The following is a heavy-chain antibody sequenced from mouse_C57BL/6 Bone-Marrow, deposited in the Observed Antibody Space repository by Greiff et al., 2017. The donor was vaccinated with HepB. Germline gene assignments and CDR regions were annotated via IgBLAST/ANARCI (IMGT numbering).Heavy chain of an antibody. CDR1: GFTFSSYA. CDR2: ISSGGDYI. Sequence: EVQGVESGEGLVKPGGSLKLSCAASGFTFSSYAMSWVRQTQEKRLEWVAYISSGGDYIYYADTVKGRFTMSRYNARNTLYLQISSLKSEETAMYYCTRDYYGSPGWYFDVWGTGTTVTVSS. J-gene: IGHJ1*03. CDR3: TRDYYGSPGWYFDV. V-gene: IGHV5-9-1*02. D-gene: IGHD1-1*01.